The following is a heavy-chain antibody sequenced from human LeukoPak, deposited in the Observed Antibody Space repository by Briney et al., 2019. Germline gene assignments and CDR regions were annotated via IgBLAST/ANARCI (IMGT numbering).Heavy chain of an antibody. J-gene: IGHJ6*03. Sequence: GGSLRLSCAASGFIFSNYGMNWVRQAPGKGLEWLSSISSSSSYIYYADSLKGRFTISRDNAKNSVNLQMNSLRAEDTAVYYCVRAMDVWGKGTTVTVSS. CDR1: GFIFSNYG. V-gene: IGHV3-21*01. CDR3: VRAMDV. CDR2: ISSSSSYI.